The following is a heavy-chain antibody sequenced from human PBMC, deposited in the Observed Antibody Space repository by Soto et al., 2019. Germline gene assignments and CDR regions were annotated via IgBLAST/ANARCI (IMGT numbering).Heavy chain of an antibody. D-gene: IGHD3-22*01. CDR3: AKRPAYYYDSSGFHFDY. CDR1: GFTFSSYW. Sequence: PGGSLRLSCAASGFTFSSYWMSWVRQAPGKGLEWVANIKQDGSEKYYVDSVKGRFTISRDNAKNSLYLQMNSLRAEDTAVYYCAKRPAYYYDSSGFHFDYWGRGTLVTVSS. CDR2: IKQDGSEK. V-gene: IGHV3-7*03. J-gene: IGHJ4*02.